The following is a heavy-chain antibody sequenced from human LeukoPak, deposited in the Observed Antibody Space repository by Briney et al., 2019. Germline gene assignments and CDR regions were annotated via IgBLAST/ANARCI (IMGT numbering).Heavy chain of an antibody. J-gene: IGHJ5*02. CDR3: ARGPYPYCSSTSCYHNWFDP. CDR2: INHSGST. Sequence: SETLSLTYAVYGGSFSGYYWSWIRQPPGKGLEWIGEINHSGSTNYNPSLKSRVTISVDTSKNQFSLKLSSVTAADTAVYYCARGPYPYCSSTSCYHNWFDPWGQGTLVTVSS. CDR1: GGSFSGYY. V-gene: IGHV4-34*01. D-gene: IGHD2-2*01.